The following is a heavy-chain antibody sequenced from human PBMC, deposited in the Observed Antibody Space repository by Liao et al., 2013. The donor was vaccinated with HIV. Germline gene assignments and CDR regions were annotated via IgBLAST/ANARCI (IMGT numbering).Heavy chain of an antibody. V-gene: IGHV4-34*02. CDR1: GATLTGHY. CDR2: MSHSGDS. Sequence: QVQLQQWGTGLLKPSETLSLSCAVYGATLTGHYWGWVRQSPGKGLEWIGEMSHSGDSNYNPSLKSRVTLSVDTSKNHFSLKLTSMTAADTAMYYCVTLQRGSTPYDFWGQGTQVTVSS. CDR3: VTLQRGSTPYDF. J-gene: IGHJ4*02. D-gene: IGHD2-15*01.